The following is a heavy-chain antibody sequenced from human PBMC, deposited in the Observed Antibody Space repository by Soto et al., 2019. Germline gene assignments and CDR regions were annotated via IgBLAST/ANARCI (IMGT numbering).Heavy chain of an antibody. CDR2: IYYSGNT. CDR3: ARDEWITMIPGLTGMDV. D-gene: IGHD3-10*01. Sequence: QVQLQESGPGLVKPSQTLSLTCTVSGGSISSGGYYWSWIRQHPGEGLVWIGYIYYSGNTYYNPSLKSRVTLSVDTSKNQFSLKQSSVAAANTAVYYCARDEWITMIPGLTGMDVWGQGTTVTVS. V-gene: IGHV4-31*03. J-gene: IGHJ6*02. CDR1: GGSISSGGYY.